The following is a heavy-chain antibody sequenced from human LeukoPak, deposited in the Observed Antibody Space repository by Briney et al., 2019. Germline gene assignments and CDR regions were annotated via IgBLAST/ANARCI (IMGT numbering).Heavy chain of an antibody. D-gene: IGHD4-23*01. J-gene: IGHJ5*02. Sequence: GGALRLSRVPSLFTLSNYAMCWVRQAPGAGLEWVSAICGSGGSTDYADSVKGRYTISRDNSKNTLYLQMNSLRAEDTAVYYCAKSPRWSDPNWFDPWGQGTLVTVSS. CDR2: ICGSGGST. V-gene: IGHV3-23*01. CDR1: LFTLSNYA. CDR3: AKSPRWSDPNWFDP.